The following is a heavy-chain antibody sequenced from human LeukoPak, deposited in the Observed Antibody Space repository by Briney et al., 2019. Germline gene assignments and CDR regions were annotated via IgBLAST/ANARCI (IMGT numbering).Heavy chain of an antibody. CDR1: GYSISRGYY. J-gene: IGHJ4*02. Sequence: PSETLSLTCSVSGYSISRGYYGAWIRQPPGKGLEWIGTIYHIGSTYYTPSLVSRVSLSVDTSKNEFSLNLRSVTAADTAVYYCARTGWIITSGIDYWGQGALVTVSS. CDR3: ARTGWIITSGIDY. D-gene: IGHD3-10*01. CDR2: IYHIGST. V-gene: IGHV4-38-2*02.